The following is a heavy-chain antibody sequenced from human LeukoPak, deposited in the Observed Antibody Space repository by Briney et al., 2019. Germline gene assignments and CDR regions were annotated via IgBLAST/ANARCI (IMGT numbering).Heavy chain of an antibody. J-gene: IGHJ4*02. CDR2: IYYSGST. CDR1: GGSISSYY. CDR3: ARLSPGAARDFDY. Sequence: SETLFLTCTVSGGSISSYYWSWIRQPPGKGLEWIGYIYYSGSTNYNPSLKSRVTISVDTSKNQFSLKLSSVTAADTAVYYCARLSPGAARDFDYWGQGTLVTVSS. D-gene: IGHD6-6*01. V-gene: IGHV4-59*01.